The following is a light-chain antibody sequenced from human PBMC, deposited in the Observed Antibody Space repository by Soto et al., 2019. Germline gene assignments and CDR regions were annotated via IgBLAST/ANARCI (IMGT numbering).Light chain of an antibody. CDR2: SNN. J-gene: IGLJ3*02. Sequence: VLTQPPSASGTPGQRVTISCSGNTSNIGSNSVNWYQQFPGTAPKVLIYSNNKRPSGGPDRFSGSKSGTSASLAISGLQSEDEADYYCATWDDSLNGPVFGGGTKVTVL. CDR3: ATWDDSLNGPV. V-gene: IGLV1-44*01. CDR1: TSNIGSNS.